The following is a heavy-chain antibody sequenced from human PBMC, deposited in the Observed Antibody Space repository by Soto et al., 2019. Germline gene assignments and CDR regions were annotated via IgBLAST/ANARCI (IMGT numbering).Heavy chain of an antibody. V-gene: IGHV3-30*18. CDR3: AKGYGAAVIVRSEYFNQ. J-gene: IGHJ1*01. CDR1: GFTFRSYG. D-gene: IGHD6-13*01. Sequence: QVQLVEYGGGVVPPGRSLTLSCVTYGFTFRSYGMHWFRQAPGKGLEWMAAISYDGSNKYYTDSVKGRFTISRDNSRDMLYLQMDSLKYEDTAVYYCAKGYGAAVIVRSEYFNQWVQVTLVTVSS. CDR2: ISYDGSNK.